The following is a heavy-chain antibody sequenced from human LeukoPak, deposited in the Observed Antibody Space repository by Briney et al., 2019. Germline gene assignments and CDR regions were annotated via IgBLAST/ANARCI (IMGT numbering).Heavy chain of an antibody. CDR2: IKSKTDGGTT. V-gene: IGHV3-15*05. CDR1: GFTFSNAW. J-gene: IGHJ4*02. D-gene: IGHD4-11*01. CDR3: AKDRNDYSNYEFDY. Sequence: GGSLRLSCAASGFTFSNAWMSWVRQAPGKGLEWVGRIKSKTDGGTTDYAAPVKGRFTISRDNAKNSLYLQMNSLRAEDMALYYCAKDRNDYSNYEFDYWGQGTLVTVSS.